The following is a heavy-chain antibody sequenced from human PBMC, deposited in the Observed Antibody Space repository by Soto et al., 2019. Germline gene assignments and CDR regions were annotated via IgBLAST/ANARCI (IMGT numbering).Heavy chain of an antibody. J-gene: IGHJ4*02. V-gene: IGHV4-34*01. CDR2: INHSGST. CDR3: ARGRPQTXITFGGVIVRGEYYFDY. D-gene: IGHD3-16*02. Sequence: PSETLSLTCAVYGGSFSCYYWSWIRQPPGKGLEWIGEINHSGSTNYNPSLKSRVTISVDTSKNQFSLKLSSVTAADTAVYYCARGRPQTXITFGGVIVRGEYYFDYWGQGTLVTVSS. CDR1: GGSFSCYY.